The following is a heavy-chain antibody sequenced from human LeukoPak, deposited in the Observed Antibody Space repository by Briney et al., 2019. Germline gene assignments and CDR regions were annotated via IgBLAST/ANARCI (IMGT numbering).Heavy chain of an antibody. CDR2: ISYDGSTK. V-gene: IGHV3-30*18. J-gene: IGHJ4*02. CDR3: AKAYNDILTGDHS. Sequence: QSGGSLRLSCAASGFTFSSYGIHWVRQAPGKGLEWVAFISYDGSTKYYADSVEGRFTISRDDSKNTLYVQMNSLRAEDTAVYYCAKAYNDILTGDHSWGQGTLVTVSS. CDR1: GFTFSSYG. D-gene: IGHD3-9*01.